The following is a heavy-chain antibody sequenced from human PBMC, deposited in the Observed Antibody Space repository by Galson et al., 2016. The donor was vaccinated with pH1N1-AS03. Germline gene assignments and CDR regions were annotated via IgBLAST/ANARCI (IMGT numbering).Heavy chain of an antibody. CDR3: ARVVCGGDCYPLRGYFDL. J-gene: IGHJ2*01. CDR2: ISGSGNTI. D-gene: IGHD2-21*01. V-gene: IGHV3-48*03. CDR1: GFTFNNYG. Sequence: LRLSCAASGFTFNNYGVNWVRQAPGKGLKWLAYISGSGNTIFYADSVEGRFTISRDNAKDSVFLHMSTLKAEDTAVYYCARVVCGGDCYPLRGYFDLWGRGTVATVSS.